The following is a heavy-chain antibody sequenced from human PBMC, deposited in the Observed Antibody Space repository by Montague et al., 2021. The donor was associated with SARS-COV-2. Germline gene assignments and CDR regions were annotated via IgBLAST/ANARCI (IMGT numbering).Heavy chain of an antibody. D-gene: IGHD2-2*01. CDR3: ARGLQRVVPSVLGVGPYSYYYYMDV. J-gene: IGHJ6*03. Sequence: SETLSLTCNVSGASISRSDYYWAWIRRPPGKGLELIGSIHYIGNTYYNPSLESRVTISVDTSKNQFSLKLSSVTAADTAVYYCARGLQRVVPSVLGVGPYSYYYYMDVWGKGTTVTVSS. V-gene: IGHV4-39*07. CDR2: IHYIGNT. CDR1: GASISRSDYY.